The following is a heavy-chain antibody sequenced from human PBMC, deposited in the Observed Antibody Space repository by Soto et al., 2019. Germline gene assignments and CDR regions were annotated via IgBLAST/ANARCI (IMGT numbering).Heavy chain of an antibody. CDR2: ITGTGGDT. CDR1: GFTFSNFV. CDR3: TKASSDRHHMDV. V-gene: IGHV3-23*01. J-gene: IGHJ6*02. Sequence: GGSLRLSCAASGFTFSNFVMRWVRQTPGKGLEWVSTITGTGGDTYYTDSVKGRFTISRDNSKNTLYLQMSSLGAEDTALYYCTKASSDRHHMDVWGQGTTVTVSS.